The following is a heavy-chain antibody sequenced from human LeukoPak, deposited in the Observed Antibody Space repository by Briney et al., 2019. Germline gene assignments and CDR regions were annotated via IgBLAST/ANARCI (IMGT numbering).Heavy chain of an antibody. J-gene: IGHJ5*02. CDR3: ARDSGYGDLETFDP. D-gene: IGHD4-17*01. Sequence: ASVKVSCKASGYTFTSYGISWVRQAPGQGLEWMGWISAYNGNTNYAQKLQGRVTMTTDTSTSTAYMELRSLKSDDTAVYYCARDSGYGDLETFDPWGQGTFDTVSS. CDR1: GYTFTSYG. V-gene: IGHV1-18*01. CDR2: ISAYNGNT.